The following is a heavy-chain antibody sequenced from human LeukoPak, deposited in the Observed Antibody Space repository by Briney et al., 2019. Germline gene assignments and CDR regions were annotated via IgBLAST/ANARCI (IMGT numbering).Heavy chain of an antibody. Sequence: GGSLRLSCVASGFTFSSYAMHWVRQAPGKGLEWVAVISYDGSNKHYADSVKGRFTISRDNSKNTLYLQMNSLRAEDTAVHYCARDQHNRYSSGWAPDLDYWGQGTLVTVSS. V-gene: IGHV3-30*04. D-gene: IGHD6-19*01. CDR3: ARDQHNRYSSGWAPDLDY. CDR1: GFTFSSYA. CDR2: ISYDGSNK. J-gene: IGHJ4*02.